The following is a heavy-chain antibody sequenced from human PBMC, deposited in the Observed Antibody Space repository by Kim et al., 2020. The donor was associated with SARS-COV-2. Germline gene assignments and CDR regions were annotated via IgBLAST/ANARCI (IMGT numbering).Heavy chain of an antibody. Sequence: SETLSLTCTVSGGSISSGGYYWSWIRQHPGKGLEWIGYIYYSGSTYYNPSLKSRVTISVDTSKNQFSLKLSSVTAADTAVYYCAREYYDYVWGSYRSAFDIWCQGTMVTVSS. CDR2: IYYSGST. CDR3: AREYYDYVWGSYRSAFDI. J-gene: IGHJ3*02. V-gene: IGHV4-31*03. CDR1: GGSISSGGYY. D-gene: IGHD3-16*02.